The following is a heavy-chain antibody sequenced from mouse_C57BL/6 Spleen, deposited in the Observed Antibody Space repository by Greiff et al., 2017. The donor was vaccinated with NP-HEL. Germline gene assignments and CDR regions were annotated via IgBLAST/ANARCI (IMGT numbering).Heavy chain of an antibody. CDR2: ISSGGSYT. CDR1: GFTFSSYG. J-gene: IGHJ1*03. CDR3: ARRGSYSNYWYFDV. Sequence: EVQRVESGGDLVKPGGSLKLSCAASGFTFSSYGMSWVRQTPDKRLEWVATISSGGSYTYYPDSVKGRFTISRDNAKNTLYLQMSSLKSEDTAMYYCARRGSYSNYWYFDVWGTGTTVTVSS. D-gene: IGHD2-5*01. V-gene: IGHV5-6*01.